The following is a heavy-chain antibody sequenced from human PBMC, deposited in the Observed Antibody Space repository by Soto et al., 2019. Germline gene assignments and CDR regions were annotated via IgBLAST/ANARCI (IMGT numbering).Heavy chain of an antibody. CDR2: IYYSGST. V-gene: IGHV4-39*01. Sequence: SETLSLTCTVSGGSISSSSYYWGRIRQPPGKGLEWIGSIYYSGSTYYNPSLKSRVTISVDTSKNQFSLKLSSVTAADTAVYYCARPVRGMLGDRDAFDIWGQGTMVTVSS. D-gene: IGHD2-21*02. J-gene: IGHJ3*02. CDR3: ARPVRGMLGDRDAFDI. CDR1: GGSISSSSYY.